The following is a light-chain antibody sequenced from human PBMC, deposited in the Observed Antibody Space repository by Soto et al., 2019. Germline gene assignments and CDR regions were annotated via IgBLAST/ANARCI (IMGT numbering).Light chain of an antibody. CDR3: QSYDNILSGPL. J-gene: IGLJ3*02. Sequence: QSVLTQPPPVSGAPGQTITMSCTGSGSNVGASYDVHWYQVLPGAGPRLLIYKNNNRPSGVPDRFSGSKSGTSASLAITGLRAEDEADYYCQSYDNILSGPLFGGGTKVTVL. CDR2: KNN. V-gene: IGLV1-40*01. CDR1: GSNVGASYD.